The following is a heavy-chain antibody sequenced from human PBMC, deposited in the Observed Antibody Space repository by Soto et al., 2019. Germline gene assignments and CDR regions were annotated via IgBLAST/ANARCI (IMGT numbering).Heavy chain of an antibody. D-gene: IGHD2-15*01. Sequence: EVQLLESGGGLVQPGGALRLSCAASGFTFSSHAMSWVRQAPGKGLEWISSISAGSEGAYYADSVRGRFTISRDNSNHTLFLQMNSLRAEDTAVYYCASALWWYLHWGQGTLVTVSS. CDR1: GFTFSSHA. V-gene: IGHV3-23*01. CDR2: ISAGSEGA. CDR3: ASALWWYLH. J-gene: IGHJ4*02.